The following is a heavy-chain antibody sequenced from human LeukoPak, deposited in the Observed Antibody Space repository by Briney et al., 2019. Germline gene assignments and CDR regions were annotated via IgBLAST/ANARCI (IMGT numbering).Heavy chain of an antibody. CDR2: IVYSGST. CDR3: ARRRLGDYLDY. V-gene: IGHV4-59*08. CDR1: GGSISSYY. Sequence: SETLSLTCSVSGGSISSYYWSWIRQPPGKGLERIGYIVYSGSTNYNPSLKSRVTISVDTSKNQFSLKLSSVTAADTAVYYCARRRLGDYLDYWGQGTLVTVSS. D-gene: IGHD4-17*01. J-gene: IGHJ4*02.